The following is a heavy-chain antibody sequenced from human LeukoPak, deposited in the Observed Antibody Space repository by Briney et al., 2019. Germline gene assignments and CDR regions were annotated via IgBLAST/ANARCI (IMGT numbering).Heavy chain of an antibody. CDR3: ATFPRGPRNC. V-gene: IGHV1-69-2*01. CDR2: IDPEDSET. J-gene: IGHJ4*02. CDR1: GYTFNSYF. D-gene: IGHD1-14*01. Sequence: GASVKVSCKVSGYTFNSYFIHWVQQAPGKGLEWMGLIDPEDSETIYAENFQGRVTIAADTSTDTAYLELTNLRSHDTAVYYCATFPRGPRNCWGQGTLVTVSS.